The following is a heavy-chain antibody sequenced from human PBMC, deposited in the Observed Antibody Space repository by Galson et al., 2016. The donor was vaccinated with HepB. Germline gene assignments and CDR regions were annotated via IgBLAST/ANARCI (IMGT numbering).Heavy chain of an antibody. CDR1: GGSISSDDYY. D-gene: IGHD3-9*01. J-gene: IGHJ3*02. CDR2: IYHTGST. Sequence: TLSLTCTVSGGSISSDDYYWNWIRQPPGKRLEWIGYIYHTGSTYYNPSLKSRVIISVDTSKNQFSLRLSSVTAADTAVYYCARGDWLDAFDIWGQGTMVTVSS. CDR3: ARGDWLDAFDI. V-gene: IGHV4-30-4*01.